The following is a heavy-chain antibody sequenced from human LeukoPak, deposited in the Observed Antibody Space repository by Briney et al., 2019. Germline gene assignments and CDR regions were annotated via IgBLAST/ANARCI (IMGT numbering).Heavy chain of an antibody. Sequence: GGSLRLSCAASGFTFSSYWIHWVRQAPGKGLEWVSSISSSSSYIYYADSVKGRFTISRDNAKNSLYLQMNSLRAEDTAVYYCARETTDSSPDYWGQGTLVTVSS. CDR1: GFTFSSYW. V-gene: IGHV3-21*01. CDR3: ARETTDSSPDY. CDR2: ISSSSSYI. D-gene: IGHD6-13*01. J-gene: IGHJ4*02.